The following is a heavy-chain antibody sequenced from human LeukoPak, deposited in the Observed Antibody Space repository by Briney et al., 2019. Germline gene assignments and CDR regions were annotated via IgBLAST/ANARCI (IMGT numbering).Heavy chain of an antibody. J-gene: IGHJ4*02. V-gene: IGHV4-59*01. CDR3: ARRDGDWLLFNY. CDR1: GGSISSYY. D-gene: IGHD3-9*01. Sequence: SETLSLTCTVSGGSISSYYWSWIRQPPGKGLEWIGYIYYSGSTNYNPSLKSRVTISVDTSKNQFSLKLSSVTAADTAVYYCARRDGDWLLFNYWGQGTLVTVSS. CDR2: IYYSGST.